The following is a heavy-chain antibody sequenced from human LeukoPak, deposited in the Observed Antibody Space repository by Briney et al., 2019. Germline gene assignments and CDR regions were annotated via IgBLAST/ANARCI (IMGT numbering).Heavy chain of an antibody. D-gene: IGHD3-22*01. CDR3: ARGDYYDSSGYYTDFDY. V-gene: IGHV1-18*01. CDR1: GYTFNSYG. CDR2: ISAYNGNT. J-gene: IGHJ4*02. Sequence: ASVKVSCKASGYTFNSYGITWVRQAPGQGLEWMGWISAYNGNTNYAQKLQGRVTMTADTSTSTAYMELRSLRSDDTAVYYCARGDYYDSSGYYTDFDYWGQGTLVTVSS.